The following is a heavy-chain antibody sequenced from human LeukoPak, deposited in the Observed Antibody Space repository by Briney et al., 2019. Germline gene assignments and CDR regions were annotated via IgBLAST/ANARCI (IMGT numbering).Heavy chain of an antibody. Sequence: GESLQISCKGSGYIFTSYWIGWVRRMPGKGLEWMGIIYPGDSDTRYSPSFQGQVTISADKSISTAYLQWSSLKASDTAMYYCARHAAAADLNWFDPWGQGTLVTVSS. CDR3: ARHAAAADLNWFDP. CDR1: GYIFTSYW. D-gene: IGHD6-13*01. J-gene: IGHJ5*02. V-gene: IGHV5-51*01. CDR2: IYPGDSDT.